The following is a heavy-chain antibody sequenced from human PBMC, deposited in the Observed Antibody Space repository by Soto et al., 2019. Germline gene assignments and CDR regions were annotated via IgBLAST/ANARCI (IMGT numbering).Heavy chain of an antibody. Sequence: SETLSLTCSVSSGSISSGGYSWGWIGQPPVKGLEWIGYIYTSGSTSHNPSLKSRVTISVDRSKNQFSLKLRSVTAADTAVYYCVRDRGGGSGNSYLSQGMDVWGQGTTVTVSS. CDR3: VRDRGGGSGNSYLSQGMDV. D-gene: IGHD3-10*01. CDR1: SGSISSGGYS. CDR2: IYTSGST. J-gene: IGHJ6*02. V-gene: IGHV4-30-2*01.